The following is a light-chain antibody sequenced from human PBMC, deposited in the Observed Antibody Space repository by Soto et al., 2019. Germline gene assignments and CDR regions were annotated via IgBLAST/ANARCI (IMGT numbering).Light chain of an antibody. J-gene: IGKJ1*01. CDR2: GAS. V-gene: IGKV3-20*01. CDR3: QQYGIVPLT. Sequence: IVLTQSPGTLSLSPGDRATLSCRTSQSVDSTYLAWYQQKPGQAPRLLLYGASSRATGIPDRFSGSGAGTDFTLTISRLEPEDFVVYFCQQYGIVPLTFGQGTKVEIK. CDR1: QSVDSTY.